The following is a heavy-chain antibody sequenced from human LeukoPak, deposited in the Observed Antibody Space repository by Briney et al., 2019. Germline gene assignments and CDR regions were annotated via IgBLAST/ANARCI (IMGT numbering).Heavy chain of an antibody. J-gene: IGHJ3*02. CDR2: ISYDGSNK. V-gene: IGHV3-30-3*01. CDR1: GFTFSSYA. Sequence: GGSLRLSCAASGFTFSSYAMHWVRQAPGKGLEWVAVISYDGSNKYYADSVKGRFTISRDNSKNTLYLQMNSLRAEDTAVYYCAADDDYGWFGSNAFDIWGQGTMVTVSS. CDR3: AADDDYGWFGSNAFDI. D-gene: IGHD4-17*01.